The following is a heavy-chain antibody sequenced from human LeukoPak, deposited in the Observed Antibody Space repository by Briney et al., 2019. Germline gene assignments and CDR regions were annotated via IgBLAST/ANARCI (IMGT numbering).Heavy chain of an antibody. CDR1: GYTFTGYY. CDR2: INPNSGGT. D-gene: IGHD3-16*01. J-gene: IGHJ4*02. V-gene: IGHV1-2*02. Sequence: ASVKVSCKASGYTFTGYYMHWVRQAPGQGLEWMGWINPNSGGTNYAQKFQGRVTMTRDTSISTAYMELSRLRSEDTAVYYCARDNDSRDPPHFDYWGQGTLVTVSS. CDR3: ARDNDSRDPPHFDY.